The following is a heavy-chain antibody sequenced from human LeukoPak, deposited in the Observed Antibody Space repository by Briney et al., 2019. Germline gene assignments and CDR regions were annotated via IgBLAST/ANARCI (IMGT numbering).Heavy chain of an antibody. CDR3: ARDRGDYDAFDI. CDR2: ISGSGGST. CDR1: GFTFSSYA. V-gene: IGHV3-23*01. D-gene: IGHD2-21*01. Sequence: PGGSLRLSCAAAGFTFSSYAMSWVRQAPGKGLEWVSAISGSGGSTYYADSVKGRFTISRDNSKNTLYLQMNSLRAEDTAVYYCARDRGDYDAFDIWGQGTMVTVSS. J-gene: IGHJ3*02.